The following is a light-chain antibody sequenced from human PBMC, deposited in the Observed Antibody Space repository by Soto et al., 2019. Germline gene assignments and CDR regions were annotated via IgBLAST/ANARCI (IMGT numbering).Light chain of an antibody. CDR2: GAS. V-gene: IGKV3-15*01. J-gene: IGKJ4*01. Sequence: EIVMTQSPPTLSVSPGERVTLSCRVSQSVGGNVAWYQQRPGQAPRLLISGASTRASGVPDRISGSGYGTEFTLTISSLLAEDIGVYYCQQYYNWPPLTFGGGTKVEIK. CDR1: QSVGGN. CDR3: QQYYNWPPLT.